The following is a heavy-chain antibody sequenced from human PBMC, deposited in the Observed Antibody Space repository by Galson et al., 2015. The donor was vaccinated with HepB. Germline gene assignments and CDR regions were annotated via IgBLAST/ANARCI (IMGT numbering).Heavy chain of an antibody. CDR2: INHSGST. J-gene: IGHJ6*02. V-gene: IGHV4-34*01. Sequence: PGKGLEWIGEINHSGSTNYNPSLKSRVTISVDTSKNQFSLKLSSVTAADTAVYYCARCGLRYFDWSLGGYYYYGMDVWGQGTTVTVSS. CDR3: ARCGLRYFDWSLGGYYYYGMDV. D-gene: IGHD3-9*01.